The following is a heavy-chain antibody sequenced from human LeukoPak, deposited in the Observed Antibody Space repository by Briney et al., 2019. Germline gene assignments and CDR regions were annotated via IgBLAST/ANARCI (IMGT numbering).Heavy chain of an antibody. CDR1: GFTFSSYG. CDR2: IWYDGSNK. D-gene: IGHD6-13*01. CDR3: AKSEVAAAPDY. V-gene: IGHV3-33*06. Sequence: PGGSLRLSCAASGFTFSSYGMHWVRQAPGKGLEWVAVIWYDGSNKYYADSVKGRFTISRDNSKNTLYLQMNSLRAEDTAVYYCAKSEVAAAPDYWRQGTLVTVSS. J-gene: IGHJ4*02.